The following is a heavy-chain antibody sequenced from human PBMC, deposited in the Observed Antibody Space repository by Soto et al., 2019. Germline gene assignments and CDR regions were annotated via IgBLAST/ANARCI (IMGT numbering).Heavy chain of an antibody. Sequence: SVKVFCKASGGTFSSYAISWVRQAPGQGLEWMGGIIPIFGTANYAQKLQGRVTMTTDTSTSTAYMELRSLRSDDTAVYYCARGHSSSRRGNWFDPWGQGTLVTVSS. CDR2: IIPIFGTA. J-gene: IGHJ5*02. CDR1: GGTFSSYA. V-gene: IGHV1-69*05. D-gene: IGHD6-6*01. CDR3: ARGHSSSRRGNWFDP.